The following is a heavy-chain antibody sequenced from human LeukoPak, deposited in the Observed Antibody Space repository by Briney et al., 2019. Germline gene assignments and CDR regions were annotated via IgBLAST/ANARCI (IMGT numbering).Heavy chain of an antibody. CDR3: AGDFGRWFQSKPPYLDY. D-gene: IGHD5-24*01. Sequence: SETLSLTCAVHGGSFSGYYWSWIRQPPGKGLEWIGEINHSGSTSYNPSLKSRVIISVDTSKNQFSLKLTSVTAADTALYYCAGDFGRWFQSKPPYLDYWGQGLLVTVSS. CDR1: GGSFSGYY. V-gene: IGHV4-34*01. J-gene: IGHJ4*02. CDR2: INHSGST.